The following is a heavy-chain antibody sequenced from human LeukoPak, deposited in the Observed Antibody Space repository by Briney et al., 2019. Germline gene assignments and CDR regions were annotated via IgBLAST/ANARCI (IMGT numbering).Heavy chain of an antibody. D-gene: IGHD2-15*01. J-gene: IGHJ4*02. CDR1: GYSISSGYY. CDR2: IYHSGNT. Sequence: SETLSLTCAVSGYSISSGYYWGWIRQPPGKGLEWIGSIYHSGNTYYNPSLKSRVTISVDTSKNQFSLKLSSVTAADTAVYYCARALTPGYCSGGTCSYFDYWGQGTLVTVSS. CDR3: ARALTPGYCSGGTCSYFDY. V-gene: IGHV4-38-2*01.